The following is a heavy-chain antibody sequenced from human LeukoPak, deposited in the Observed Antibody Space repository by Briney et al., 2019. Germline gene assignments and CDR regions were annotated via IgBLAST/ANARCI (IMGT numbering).Heavy chain of an antibody. V-gene: IGHV3-74*01. CDR3: ATKQWLAPPPDS. D-gene: IGHD6-19*01. J-gene: IGHJ4*02. CDR1: GFTFSKYW. CDR2: IYTDGTVT. Sequence: GGSLRLSCAASGFTFSKYWMLWVRQAPGKGLESVSRIYTDGTVTTYADSVKGRFTVSRDNADNTMFLQMNSVRDEDTAVYYCATKQWLAPPPDSWGQGTPVTVSS.